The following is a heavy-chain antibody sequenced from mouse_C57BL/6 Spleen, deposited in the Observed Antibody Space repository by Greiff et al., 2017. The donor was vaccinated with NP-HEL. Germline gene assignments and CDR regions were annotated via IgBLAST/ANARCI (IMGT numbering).Heavy chain of an antibody. V-gene: IGHV2-5*01. Sequence: QVQLKESGPGLVQPSQSLSITCTVSGFSLTSYGVHWVRQSPGKGLEWLGVIWRGGSTDYNAAFMSRLSITKDNSKSQVFFKMNSLQADDTAIYYCAKSYDGYYDWYFDVWGTGTTVTVSS. J-gene: IGHJ1*03. CDR3: AKSYDGYYDWYFDV. CDR2: IWRGGST. D-gene: IGHD2-3*01. CDR1: GFSLTSYG.